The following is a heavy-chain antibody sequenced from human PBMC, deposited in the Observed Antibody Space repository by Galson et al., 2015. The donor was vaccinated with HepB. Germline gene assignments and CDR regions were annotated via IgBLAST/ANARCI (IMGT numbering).Heavy chain of an antibody. J-gene: IGHJ2*01. CDR2: ISYDGSST. CDR1: GFTFSSYA. D-gene: IGHD3-3*01. Sequence: SLRLSCAASGFTFSSYAMHWVRQAPGKGLEWVAVISYDGSSTSYADSVKGRFTISRDNAKNTLYLQMNSLRAEDTAVYYCARAGIWSGYFDYWYFDLWGRGTLVTVSS. V-gene: IGHV3-30*04. CDR3: ARAGIWSGYFDYWYFDL.